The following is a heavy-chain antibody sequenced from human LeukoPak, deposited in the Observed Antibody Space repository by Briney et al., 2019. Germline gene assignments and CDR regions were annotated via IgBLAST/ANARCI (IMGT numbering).Heavy chain of an antibody. CDR3: ARVVPAAIGGYYYYGMDV. V-gene: IGHV3-20*04. Sequence: PGGSLRLSCAASGFTFDDYGMSWVRQAPGKGLEWVSGTNWNGGSTGYADSVKGRFTISRDNAKNSLYLQMNSLRAEDTALYYCARVVPAAIGGYYYYGMDVWGQGTTVTVSS. CDR2: TNWNGGST. CDR1: GFTFDDYG. J-gene: IGHJ6*02. D-gene: IGHD2-2*01.